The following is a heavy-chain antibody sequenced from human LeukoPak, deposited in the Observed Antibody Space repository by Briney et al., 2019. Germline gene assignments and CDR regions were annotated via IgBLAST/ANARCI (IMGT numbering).Heavy chain of an antibody. J-gene: IGHJ4*02. CDR3: AKDRSWASGYNHPGY. V-gene: IGHV3-30*02. D-gene: IGHD5-12*01. Sequence: GGSLRLSCAASGFTFSSYGMHWVRQAPGKGLEWVAVIWYDGSNKYYADSVKGRFTISRDNSKNTLYLQMNSLRAEDTAVYYCAKDRSWASGYNHPGYWGQGTLVTVSS. CDR2: IWYDGSNK. CDR1: GFTFSSYG.